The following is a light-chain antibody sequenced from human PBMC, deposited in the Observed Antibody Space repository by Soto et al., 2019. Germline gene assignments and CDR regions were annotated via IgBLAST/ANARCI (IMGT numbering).Light chain of an antibody. Sequence: IQWPTPPAPRPAPVGERVPFPCRASQGISNFLAWYQQKPGKAPKLLISAASSLQSGVPSRFSGSGSGAEFTLTISRLQPEDFATYYCHQHNSYPLTFGGGTKVDIK. CDR2: AAS. CDR1: QGISNF. J-gene: IGKJ4*01. CDR3: HQHNSYPLT. V-gene: IGKV1-9*01.